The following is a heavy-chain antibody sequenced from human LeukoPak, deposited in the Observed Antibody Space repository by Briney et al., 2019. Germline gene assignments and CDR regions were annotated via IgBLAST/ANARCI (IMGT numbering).Heavy chain of an antibody. D-gene: IGHD6-13*01. Sequence: GGSLRLSCAVSGFTATNDYMNWVRQAPGKGLEWVSIIYSGGSTYYADSVKGRFTISRDSSNNTLFLQMSNLRADGSGLYYCATDVRSSPLGFWGHGTLVTVSS. CDR2: IYSGGST. CDR3: ATDVRSSPLGF. CDR1: GFTATNDY. J-gene: IGHJ4*01. V-gene: IGHV3-66*01.